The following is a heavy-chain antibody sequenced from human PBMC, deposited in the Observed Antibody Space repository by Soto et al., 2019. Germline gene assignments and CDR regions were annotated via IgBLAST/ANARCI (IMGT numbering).Heavy chain of an antibody. V-gene: IGHV1-46*02. Sequence: ASVKVSCKASGYTFNTYYMHWVRQAPGQGLEWMGIVYPSGGRTSYAQKFQGRVTMTRDTSTSTVYMELSSLRSEDTAVYYCASDPLGYCSSSSCQPYFDFWGQGALVTVSS. J-gene: IGHJ4*02. CDR2: VYPSGGRT. D-gene: IGHD2-2*01. CDR1: GYTFNTYY. CDR3: ASDPLGYCSSSSCQPYFDF.